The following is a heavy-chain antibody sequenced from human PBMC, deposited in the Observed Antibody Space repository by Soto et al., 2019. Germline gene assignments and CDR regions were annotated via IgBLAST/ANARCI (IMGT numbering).Heavy chain of an antibody. CDR3: ARANVGPPGGGSWTMPFDF. J-gene: IGHJ4*02. D-gene: IGHD2-15*01. CDR1: GYSVSNYY. CDR2: IYTGGST. Sequence: PXETLSLTCSVAGYSVSNYYWSWFRQPAGRGLEWIGRIYTGGSTNYNPSLKSRVTLSVDTSKNQFSLRLTSVTAADTAVYYCARANVGPPGGGSWTMPFDFWGQGTLVTVSS. V-gene: IGHV4-4*07.